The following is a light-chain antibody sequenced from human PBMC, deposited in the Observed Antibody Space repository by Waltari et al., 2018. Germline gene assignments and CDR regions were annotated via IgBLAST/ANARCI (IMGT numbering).Light chain of an antibody. CDR1: QTISIY. CDR3: QHSYSTPPFT. Sequence: DIQMTQSPSSLSASVGARGTISCRASQTISIYFNWFQQKPGKAPKLRIYAASSLQSGVPSRFSGSGSGTDFTLTISSLQPEDFATYYCQHSYSTPPFTFGPGTKVDIK. V-gene: IGKV1-39*01. J-gene: IGKJ3*01. CDR2: AAS.